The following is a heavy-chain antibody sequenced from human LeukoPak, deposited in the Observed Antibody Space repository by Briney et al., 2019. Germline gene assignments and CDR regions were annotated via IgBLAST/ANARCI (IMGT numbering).Heavy chain of an antibody. V-gene: IGHV4-59*12. CDR3: AREWGVWNYILRVLDP. Sequence: KPSETLSLTCTVSGGSISSYYWSWIRQPPGKGLEWIGSIYYSGSTYYNPSLKSRVTISVDTSKNQFSLKLSSVTAADTAVYYCAREWGVWNYILRVLDPWGQGTLVTVSS. D-gene: IGHD1-7*01. J-gene: IGHJ5*02. CDR2: IYYSGST. CDR1: GGSISSYY.